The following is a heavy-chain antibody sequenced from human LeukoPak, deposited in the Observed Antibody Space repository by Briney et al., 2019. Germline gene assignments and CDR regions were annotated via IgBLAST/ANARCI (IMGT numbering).Heavy chain of an antibody. J-gene: IGHJ4*02. CDR1: GFTFCSYW. V-gene: IGHV3-7*01. CDR2: IKQDGSEK. Sequence: AGGSLRLSCAASGFTFCSYWMSWVRQAPGKGLEGVANIKQDGSEKYYVDSVKGRFTISRDNAKNSLYLQMNSLRAEDTAVYYCARASDYYDSSGYYQGSYYFDYRGQGTLVTVSS. D-gene: IGHD3-22*01. CDR3: ARASDYYDSSGYYQGSYYFDY.